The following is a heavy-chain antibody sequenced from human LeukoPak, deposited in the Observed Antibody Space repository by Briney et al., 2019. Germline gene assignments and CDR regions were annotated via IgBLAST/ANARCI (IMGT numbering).Heavy chain of an antibody. CDR2: ISSSSSYI. V-gene: IGHV3-21*01. Sequence: GGSLRLSCAASGLTFSSYSMNWVRQAPGKGLEWVSSISSSSSYIYYADSVKGRFTISRDNAKNSLYLQMNSLRAEDTAVYYCARARSSLSGGSCCRFDPWGQGTLVTVSS. J-gene: IGHJ5*02. D-gene: IGHD2-15*01. CDR3: ARARSSLSGGSCCRFDP. CDR1: GLTFSSYS.